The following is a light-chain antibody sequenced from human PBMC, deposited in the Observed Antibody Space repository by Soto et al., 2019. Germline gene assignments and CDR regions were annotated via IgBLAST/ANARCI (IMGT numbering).Light chain of an antibody. Sequence: QSALTQPRSVSESPGQSVTISCTGTSSDVGTYNYVSWYQQHPGKAPKLMIYDVSKRPSGVPDRFSGSKSGNTASLTISGLQAEDDADYYCCSYAGSYTLYVFGTGTKVT. CDR3: CSYAGSYTLYV. V-gene: IGLV2-11*01. CDR1: SSDVGTYNY. CDR2: DVS. J-gene: IGLJ1*01.